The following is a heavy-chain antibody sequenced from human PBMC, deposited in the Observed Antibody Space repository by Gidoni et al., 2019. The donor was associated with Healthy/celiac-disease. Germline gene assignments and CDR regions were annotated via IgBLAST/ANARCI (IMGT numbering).Heavy chain of an antibody. CDR1: GGSISSSSYY. J-gene: IGHJ4*02. D-gene: IGHD6-19*01. V-gene: IGHV4-39*01. CDR3: ATSDLRGGWRFDY. Sequence: QLQLQESGPGLVKPSETLSLTCTVFGGSISSSSYYWGWIRQPPGKGLEWIGSIYYSGSTYYNPSLKSRVTISVDTSKNQFSLKLSSVTAADTAVYYCATSDLRGGWRFDYWGQGTLVTVSS. CDR2: IYYSGST.